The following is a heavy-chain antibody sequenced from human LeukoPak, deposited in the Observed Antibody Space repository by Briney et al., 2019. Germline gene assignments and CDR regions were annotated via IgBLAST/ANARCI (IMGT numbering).Heavy chain of an antibody. D-gene: IGHD2-2*01. CDR2: IIPIFGTA. Sequence: SVKVSCKASGGTFSSYAINWVRRAPGQGLEWMGGIIPIFGTANYAQKFQDRVTITADESTSTAYMELSSLRSEDTAIYYCASRLYCSNTRCRNFPFAYWGQGTLVTASS. CDR3: ASRLYCSNTRCRNFPFAY. J-gene: IGHJ4*02. V-gene: IGHV1-69*01. CDR1: GGTFSSYA.